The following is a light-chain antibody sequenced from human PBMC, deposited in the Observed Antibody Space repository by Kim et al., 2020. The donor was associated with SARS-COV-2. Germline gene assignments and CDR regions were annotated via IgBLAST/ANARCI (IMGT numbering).Light chain of an antibody. V-gene: IGKV3D-15*01. CDR2: GAF. J-gene: IGKJ4*01. CDR1: QSVAAN. Sequence: TLSVSPGETATLSCRANQSVAANLAWYQQKPGQAPRLLIYGAFTRATGIPVRFSGSGSGTDFTLTISSLQPEDFALYFCQHYINWPLTFGGGTKLEI. CDR3: QHYINWPLT.